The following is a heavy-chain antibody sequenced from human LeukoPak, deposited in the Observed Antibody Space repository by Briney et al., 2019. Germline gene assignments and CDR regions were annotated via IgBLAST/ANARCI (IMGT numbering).Heavy chain of an antibody. CDR1: GFTFSSYS. V-gene: IGHV3-21*01. CDR2: ISSSSSYI. J-gene: IGHJ4*02. CDR3: ASSGWYRAPNY. D-gene: IGHD6-19*01. Sequence: GGSLRLSCAASGFTFSSYSMNWVRQAPGKGLEWVSSISSSSSYIYYADSVKGRFTISRDNAKNSLYLQMNSLRAEDTAVYYCASSGWYRAPNYWGQGTLVTVPS.